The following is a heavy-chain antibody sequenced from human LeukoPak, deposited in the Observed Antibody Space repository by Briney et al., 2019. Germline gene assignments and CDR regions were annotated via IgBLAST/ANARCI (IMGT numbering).Heavy chain of an antibody. CDR3: ARDLGYSSSWPPRRYFDY. CDR1: GYTFTGCY. Sequence: GASVKVSCKASGYTFTGCYMHWVRQAPGQGLEWMGWINPNSGGTNYAQKFQGRVTMTRDTSISTAYMELSRLRSDDTAVYYCARDLGYSSSWPPRRYFDYWGQGTLVTVSS. J-gene: IGHJ4*02. CDR2: INPNSGGT. V-gene: IGHV1-2*02. D-gene: IGHD6-13*01.